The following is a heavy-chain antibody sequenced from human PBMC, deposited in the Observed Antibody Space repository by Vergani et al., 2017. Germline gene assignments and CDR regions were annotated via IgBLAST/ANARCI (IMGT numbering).Heavy chain of an antibody. CDR1: GSSISSGYY. CDR2: AYHRGKS. D-gene: IGHD5-18*01. J-gene: IGHJ5*02. V-gene: IGHV4-38-2*02. CDR3: ARVTWIQQWLHWFDP. Sequence: QVQLQESGPGLLKPSETLSLTCTVSGSSISSGYYWGWFRQLPGRGLEWIGSAYHRGKSYYNPSLKSRVIISIDTSKNQFSLNLRSVTAADTAIYYCARVTWIQQWLHWFDPWGQGTLVTVSS.